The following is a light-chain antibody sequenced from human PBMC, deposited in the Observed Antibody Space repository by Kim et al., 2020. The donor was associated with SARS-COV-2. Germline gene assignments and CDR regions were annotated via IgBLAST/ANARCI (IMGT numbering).Light chain of an antibody. CDR3: QKFNNAPRT. CDR1: QDIRNF. J-gene: IGKJ2*01. V-gene: IGKV1-27*01. CDR2: AAS. Sequence: SASVGDRVTSTCRASQDIRNFLAWYQQKPGKVPKLLIYAASTLVSGVPSRFSGSVTGTTFTLTISSLQPEDVATYYCQKFNNAPRTFGQGTKLEIK.